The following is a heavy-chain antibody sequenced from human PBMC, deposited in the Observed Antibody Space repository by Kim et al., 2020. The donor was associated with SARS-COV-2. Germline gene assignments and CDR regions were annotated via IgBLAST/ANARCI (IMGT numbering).Heavy chain of an antibody. V-gene: IGHV4-4*07. CDR3: ARAYSNYNYYYMDV. J-gene: IGHJ6*03. Sequence: NPALKSRITLSIDTSKNQFSQKLSSVTAADTAVYYCARAYSNYNYYYMDVWGKGTTVTVSS. D-gene: IGHD2-15*01.